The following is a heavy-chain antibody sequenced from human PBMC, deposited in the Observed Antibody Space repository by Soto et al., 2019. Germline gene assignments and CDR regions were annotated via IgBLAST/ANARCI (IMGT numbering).Heavy chain of an antibody. J-gene: IGHJ6*02. CDR2: IYPGDSDT. CDR3: ASSPRGYCSSTSCRELGNYYGMDV. CDR1: GYRFTSHW. Sequence: PGESLKISCKGSGYRFTSHWIGWVRQMPGKGLEWMGIIYPGDSDTRYSPSFQGQVTISADKSISTAYLQWSSLKASDTAMYYCASSPRGYCSSTSCRELGNYYGMDVWGQGTTVTVSS. V-gene: IGHV5-51*01. D-gene: IGHD2-2*01.